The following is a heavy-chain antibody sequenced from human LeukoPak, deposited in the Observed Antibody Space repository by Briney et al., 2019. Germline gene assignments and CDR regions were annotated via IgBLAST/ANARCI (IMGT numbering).Heavy chain of an antibody. J-gene: IGHJ4*02. CDR2: ISSSSSYI. D-gene: IGHD6-13*01. Sequence: GGSLRLSCAASGFTFSSYSMNWVRQAPGKGLEWVSSISSSSSYICYADSVKGRFTISRDNAKNSLYLQMNSLRAEDTAVYYCARSIAAAGITRPRYYFDYWGQGTLVTVSS. CDR1: GFTFSSYS. V-gene: IGHV3-21*01. CDR3: ARSIAAAGITRPRYYFDY.